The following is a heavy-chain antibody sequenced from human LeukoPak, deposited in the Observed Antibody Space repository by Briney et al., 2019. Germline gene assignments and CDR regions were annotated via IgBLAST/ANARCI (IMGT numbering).Heavy chain of an antibody. CDR2: ISGGGGST. Sequence: PRGSLRLSCAASGFTFTSYSMNWVRQAPGKGLEWVSTISGGGGSTYYADSVRGRFTISRDNSKNTLYLQKNSLRADDTAIYYCAKSMTLQWRGFFDLWGRGTHVTVSS. CDR1: GFTFTSYS. CDR3: AKSMTLQWRGFFDL. V-gene: IGHV3-23*01. D-gene: IGHD6-19*01. J-gene: IGHJ2*01.